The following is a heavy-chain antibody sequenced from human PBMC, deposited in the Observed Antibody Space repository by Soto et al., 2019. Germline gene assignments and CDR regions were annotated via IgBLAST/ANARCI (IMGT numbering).Heavy chain of an antibody. V-gene: IGHV4-39*01. CDR3: ARHVRTIAAAGYDY. Sequence: SETLSLTCTVSGVSISSSSYYLGWLRQPPGKGLEWIGSIYYSGSTYYNPSLKSRVTISVDTSKNQFSLKLSSVTAADTAVYYGARHVRTIAAAGYDYWGQGTLVTVSS. CDR1: GVSISSSSYY. CDR2: IYYSGST. D-gene: IGHD6-13*01. J-gene: IGHJ4*02.